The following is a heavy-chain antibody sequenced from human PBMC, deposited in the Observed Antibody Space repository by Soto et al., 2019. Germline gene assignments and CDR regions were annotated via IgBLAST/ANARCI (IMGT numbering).Heavy chain of an antibody. J-gene: IGHJ4*02. V-gene: IGHV1-69*06. D-gene: IGHD6-13*01. CDR2: IIPVSGTP. CDR1: GYSFSSHA. Sequence: GASVKVSCKASGYSFSSHAITWVRQAPGQGLEWMGGIIPVSGTPSYAQKFQGRVTISADKSTNTSYLELRSLRSEDTAVYYCARGGALSTSWYWGDGLDSWGQGTRVTVSS. CDR3: ARGGALSTSWYWGDGLDS.